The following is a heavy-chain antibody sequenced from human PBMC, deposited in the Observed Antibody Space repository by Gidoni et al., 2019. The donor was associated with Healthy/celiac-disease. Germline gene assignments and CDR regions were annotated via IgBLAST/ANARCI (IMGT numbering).Heavy chain of an antibody. CDR2: INPNSGGT. CDR3: ARGASGIDY. J-gene: IGHJ4*02. D-gene: IGHD3-16*01. Sequence: QVQLVQSGAEVKKPGASVKVSCKASGYLFTGYYMHWVRQAPGQGLEWMGRINPNSGGTNYAQKFQGRVTMTRDTFISTAYMELGRLRSDDAAMYYCARGASGIDYWGQGTLVTVSS. V-gene: IGHV1-2*02. CDR1: GYLFTGYY.